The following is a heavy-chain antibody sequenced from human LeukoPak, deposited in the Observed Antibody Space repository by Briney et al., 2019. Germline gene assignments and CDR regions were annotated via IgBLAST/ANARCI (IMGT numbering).Heavy chain of an antibody. CDR3: ARAPMVRGRTAADY. V-gene: IGHV4-34*01. J-gene: IGHJ4*02. CDR1: GGSFSGYY. D-gene: IGHD3-10*01. Sequence: SETLSLTCAVYGGSFSGYYWSWIRQPPGKGLEWIGEINHSGSTNYNPSLKSRVTISVDTSKNQFSLKLSSVTAADTAVCYCARAPMVRGRTAADYWGQGTLVTVSS. CDR2: INHSGST.